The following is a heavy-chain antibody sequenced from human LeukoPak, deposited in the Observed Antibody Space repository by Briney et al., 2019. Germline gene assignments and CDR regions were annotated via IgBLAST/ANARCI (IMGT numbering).Heavy chain of an antibody. CDR2: IRYDGSNK. Sequence: GGSLRLSCAVSGFTFSSYGMHWVRQAPGKGLEWVAFIRYDGSNKYYADSVKGRFTISRDNSKNTLHLQMSSLRAEDTAVYYCAKDLYSSGWYSPWYFDLWGRGTLVTVSS. D-gene: IGHD6-19*01. CDR1: GFTFSSYG. CDR3: AKDLYSSGWYSPWYFDL. J-gene: IGHJ2*01. V-gene: IGHV3-30*02.